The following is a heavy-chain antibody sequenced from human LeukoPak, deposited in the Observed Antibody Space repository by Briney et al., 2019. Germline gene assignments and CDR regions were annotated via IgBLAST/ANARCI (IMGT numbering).Heavy chain of an antibody. CDR3: AKEYYYDSSGYYYNYFDY. J-gene: IGHJ4*02. CDR2: ISYDGSNK. CDR1: GFTFSSYG. V-gene: IGHV3-30*18. Sequence: GGSLRLSCAASGFTFSSYGMHWVRQAPGKGLEWVAVISYDGSNKYYADSVKGRFTISRDNSKNTLYLQMNSLRAEDTAVYYCAKEYYYDSSGYYYNYFDYWGQGTLVTVSS. D-gene: IGHD3-22*01.